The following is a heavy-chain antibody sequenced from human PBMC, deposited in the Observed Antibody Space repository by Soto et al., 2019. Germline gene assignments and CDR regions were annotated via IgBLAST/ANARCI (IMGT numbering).Heavy chain of an antibody. V-gene: IGHV4-59*01. CDR3: ERVGDSPNLNWYFDL. CDR2: IDYTGST. CDR1: GGSISTYY. J-gene: IGHJ2*01. Sequence: SETLSLTCSVSGGSISTYYWSWTRQPPGKGLEWIGHIDYTGSTNYNHSLKSRNTISIDTPKNQFFLRLNFVTAAATARNYSERVGDSPNLNWYFDLWGRGTLGTV. D-gene: IGHD3-16*01.